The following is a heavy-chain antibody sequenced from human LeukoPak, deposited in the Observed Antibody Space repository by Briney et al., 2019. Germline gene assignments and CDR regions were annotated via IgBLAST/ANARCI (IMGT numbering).Heavy chain of an antibody. V-gene: IGHV4-39*01. CDR3: ARINHYYYYYMDV. Sequence: PSETLSLTCTVSGGSISSSSYHWGWIRQPPGKGLEWIGHIFYSANTYYNPSLKSRVTISEDTSKNQFSLKLTSVTAADTAVYYCARINHYYYYYMDVWGKGTAVTVSS. D-gene: IGHD3-16*01. CDR1: GGSISSSSYH. J-gene: IGHJ6*03. CDR2: IFYSANT.